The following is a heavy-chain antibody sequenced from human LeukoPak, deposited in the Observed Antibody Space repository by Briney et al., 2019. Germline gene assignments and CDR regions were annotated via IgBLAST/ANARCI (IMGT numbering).Heavy chain of an antibody. J-gene: IGHJ5*02. V-gene: IGHV3-33*01. Sequence: AGGSLRLSCAASGFTFSSYGMHWVRQAPGKGLEWVAVIWYDGSNKYYADSVKGRFTISRDNSKNTLYLQMNSLRAEDTAVYYCARGTYSSSDRSKDGLRFDPWGQGTLVTVSS. D-gene: IGHD6-6*01. CDR3: ARGTYSSSDRSKDGLRFDP. CDR2: IWYDGSNK. CDR1: GFTFSSYG.